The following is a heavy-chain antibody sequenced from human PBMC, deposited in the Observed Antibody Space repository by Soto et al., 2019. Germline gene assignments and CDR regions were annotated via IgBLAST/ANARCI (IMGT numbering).Heavy chain of an antibody. V-gene: IGHV4-39*01. D-gene: IGHD5-12*01. CDR2: IYYSGST. Sequence: QLQLQESGPGLVKPSETLSLTCTVSGGSISSSSYYWGWIRQPPGKGLEWIGSIYYSGSTYYNPSLKSRVTISVDTSKNQFSLKLSSVTAADTAVYYCARHSGHIFFDYWCQGTLVTVSS. CDR3: ARHSGHIFFDY. CDR1: GGSISSSSYY. J-gene: IGHJ4*02.